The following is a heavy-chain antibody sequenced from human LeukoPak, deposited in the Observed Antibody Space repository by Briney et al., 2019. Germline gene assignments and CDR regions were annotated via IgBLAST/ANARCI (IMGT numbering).Heavy chain of an antibody. CDR3: ARAHSSSRMMADY. CDR2: IYYSGST. V-gene: IGHV4-39*07. Sequence: PSETLSLTCTVSGGSISSSSYYWGWIRQPPGKGLEWIGSIYYSGSTYYNPSLKSRVTISVDTSKNQFSLKLSSVTAADTAVYYCARAHSSSRMMADYWGQGTLVTVSS. J-gene: IGHJ4*02. D-gene: IGHD6-13*01. CDR1: GGSISSSSYY.